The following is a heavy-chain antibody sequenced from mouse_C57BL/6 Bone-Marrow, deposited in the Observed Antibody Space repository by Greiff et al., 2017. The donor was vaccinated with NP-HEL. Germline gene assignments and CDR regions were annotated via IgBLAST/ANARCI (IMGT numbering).Heavy chain of an antibody. D-gene: IGHD1-1*01. Sequence: QVQLQQPGAELVRPGTSVKLSCKASGYTFTSYWMHWVKQRPGQGLEWIGVIDPSDSYTNYNQKFKGKATLTVDTSSSTAYMQLSSLTSEDSAVYYWALASGGYYGCSPYYYAICCWGPGASVTVST. V-gene: IGHV1-59*01. CDR3: ALASGGYYGCSPYYYAICC. CDR2: IDPSDSYT. J-gene: IGHJ4*01. CDR1: GYTFTSYW.